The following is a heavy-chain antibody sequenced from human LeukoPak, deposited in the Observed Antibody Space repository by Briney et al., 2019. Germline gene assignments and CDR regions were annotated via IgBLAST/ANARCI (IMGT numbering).Heavy chain of an antibody. CDR3: AKGDIGPGDSDAFDI. D-gene: IGHD3-10*01. J-gene: IGHJ3*02. Sequence: PGGSLRLSCAASGFTFSSYAMSWVRQAPGKGLEWVSAISGSGGSTYYADSVKGRFTISRDNSKNTLYLQLNSLRAEDTAVYYCAKGDIGPGDSDAFDIWGQGTMVTVSS. V-gene: IGHV3-23*01. CDR2: ISGSGGST. CDR1: GFTFSSYA.